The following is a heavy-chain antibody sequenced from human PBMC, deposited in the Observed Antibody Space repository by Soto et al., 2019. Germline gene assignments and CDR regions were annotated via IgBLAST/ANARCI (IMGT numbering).Heavy chain of an antibody. D-gene: IGHD3-22*01. CDR2: IDYSGRT. CDR3: ATVGYYDRSGHTAFDP. Sequence: QVQLQESGPGLVKPSETLSLTCTVSGGSVSTDPYYWSWIRQPPGKGLEWIGYIDYSGRTRYNPSRKSRVTITVETSKNQFSLNLSSVTAADTAVFYCATVGYYDRSGHTAFDPWGQGTLVTVSS. J-gene: IGHJ5*02. CDR1: GGSVSTDPYY. V-gene: IGHV4-61*01.